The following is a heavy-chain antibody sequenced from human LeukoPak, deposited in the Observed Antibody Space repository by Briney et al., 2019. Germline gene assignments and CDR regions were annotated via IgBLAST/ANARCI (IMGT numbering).Heavy chain of an antibody. D-gene: IGHD3-22*01. V-gene: IGHV3-7*01. Sequence: GGSLRLSCAASGFIFSSYWMTWVRQAPGRGLEGVANIKQDGREEYYVDSVKGRFTISRDNAKNSLYLQINSLRAEDTALYYCTRDPYDSGGYAAFDIWGQGTMVTVSA. J-gene: IGHJ3*02. CDR3: TRDPYDSGGYAAFDI. CDR1: GFIFSSYW. CDR2: IKQDGREE.